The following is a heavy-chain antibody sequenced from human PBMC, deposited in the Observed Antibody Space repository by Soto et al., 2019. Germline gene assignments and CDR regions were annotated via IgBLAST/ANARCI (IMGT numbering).Heavy chain of an antibody. J-gene: IGHJ6*02. CDR2: INPNSGGT. D-gene: IGHD2-2*02. CDR1: GYTFSGYY. CDR3: ARSLTEGYCTITGCYTRPLYGMDV. V-gene: IGHV1-2*02. Sequence: QEQLVQSGAEVKKPGASVKVSCKASGYTFSGYYIHWLRQAPGQGLEWMGWINPNSGGTNYAQKVQGRVNVTRDTPTSTAYMELSRLTSDDTAVYYCARSLTEGYCTITGCYTRPLYGMDVWGQGTTVTVSS.